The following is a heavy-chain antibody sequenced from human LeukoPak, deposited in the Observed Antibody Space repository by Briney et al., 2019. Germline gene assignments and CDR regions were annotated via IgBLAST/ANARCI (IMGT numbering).Heavy chain of an antibody. CDR2: ISSSSSTI. CDR1: GFTFSSYS. Sequence: PGGSLRLSCAASGFTFSSYSMNWVRQAPGKGLEWVSYISSSSSTIYYADSVKGRFTISRDNAKNSLYLQMNSLRAEDTAVYYCAREEGYSSSPRGFGYWGQGTLVTVSS. J-gene: IGHJ4*02. CDR3: AREEGYSSSPRGFGY. D-gene: IGHD6-13*01. V-gene: IGHV3-48*01.